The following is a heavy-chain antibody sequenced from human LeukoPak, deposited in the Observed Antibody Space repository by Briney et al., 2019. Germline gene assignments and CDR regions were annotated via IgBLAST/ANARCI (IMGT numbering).Heavy chain of an antibody. CDR2: IYYSGST. CDR1: GGSISSYY. J-gene: IGHJ3*02. CDR3: ARALGDLGPDAFDI. V-gene: IGHV4-59*01. D-gene: IGHD3-16*01. Sequence: PSETLSLTCTVSGGSISSYYWSWIRQPPGKGLEWIGYIYYSGSTNYNPSLKSRVTISVDTSKNQFSLKLSSVTAADTAVYYCARALGDLGPDAFDIWGQGTMITVSS.